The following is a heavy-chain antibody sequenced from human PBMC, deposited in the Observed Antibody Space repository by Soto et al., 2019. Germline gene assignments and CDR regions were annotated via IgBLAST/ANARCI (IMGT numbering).Heavy chain of an antibody. Sequence: EVQLLESGGGLVQPGGSLRLSCAASGFAFSNYAMSWVRQSPGKGLEWISSLTGGGDNPHYAESVKGRFTISRDNSKSPLFLQINSLSDGDTAVYYCAGGGSGWSPFDYWGQGPLVTVSS. CDR2: LTGGGDNP. V-gene: IGHV3-23*01. D-gene: IGHD6-19*01. CDR3: AGGGSGWSPFDY. J-gene: IGHJ4*02. CDR1: GFAFSNYA.